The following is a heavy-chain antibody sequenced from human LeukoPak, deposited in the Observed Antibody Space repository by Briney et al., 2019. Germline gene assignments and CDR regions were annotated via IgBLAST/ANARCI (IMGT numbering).Heavy chain of an antibody. J-gene: IGHJ3*02. CDR1: GGSISRSTYY. D-gene: IGHD2-15*01. Sequence: PSETLSLTCTVSGGSISRSTYYWGWLRQPPGKGLEWFGSISYSANTSYSPSLKSRVTISVDMSKNQLSLKLPSVTAADTAVYYCARHTWVARCSGDNCYTFDIWGQGTMVTVSS. V-gene: IGHV4-39*01. CDR3: ARHTWVARCSGDNCYTFDI. CDR2: ISYSANT.